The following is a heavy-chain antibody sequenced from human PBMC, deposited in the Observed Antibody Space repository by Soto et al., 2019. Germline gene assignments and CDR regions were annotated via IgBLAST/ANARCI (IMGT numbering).Heavy chain of an antibody. CDR1: GYSFTSYW. Sequence: PGESLKISCKGSGYSFTSYWISWVRQMPGKGLEWMGRIDPSDSYTNYSPSFQGHVTISADKSISTAYLQWSSLKASDTAMYYCARQGYGDYVRVHGMDVWGQGTTVTVSS. CDR3: ARQGYGDYVRVHGMDV. J-gene: IGHJ6*02. V-gene: IGHV5-10-1*01. CDR2: IDPSDSYT. D-gene: IGHD4-17*01.